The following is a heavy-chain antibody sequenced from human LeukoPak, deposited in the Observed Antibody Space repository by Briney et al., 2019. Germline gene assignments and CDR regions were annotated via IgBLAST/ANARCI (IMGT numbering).Heavy chain of an antibody. CDR1: GYSFTSYW. Sequence: GESLKISCKGSGYSFTSYWIGWVRQMPGKDLEWMGIIYPGDSDTRYSPSFQGQVTISADKSISTAYLQWSSLKASDTAMYYCARRYYGSGSYYNWFDPWGQGTLVTVSS. J-gene: IGHJ5*02. CDR3: ARRYYGSGSYYNWFDP. V-gene: IGHV5-51*01. CDR2: IYPGDSDT. D-gene: IGHD3-10*01.